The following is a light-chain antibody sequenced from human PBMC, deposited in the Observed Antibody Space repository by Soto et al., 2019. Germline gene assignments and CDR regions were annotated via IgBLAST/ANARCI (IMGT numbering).Light chain of an antibody. CDR2: GNS. CDR1: SSNIGAGYD. V-gene: IGLV1-40*01. J-gene: IGLJ2*01. Sequence: QAVVTQPPSVSGAPGQRVTISCTGSSSNIGAGYDVHWYQQLPGTAPKLLIYGNSNRPSGVPDRFSGSKSGTSASLAITGLQAEDEADYYCQSYDSSLSGTPLYVVFGGGTKLTVL. CDR3: QSYDSSLSGTPLYVV.